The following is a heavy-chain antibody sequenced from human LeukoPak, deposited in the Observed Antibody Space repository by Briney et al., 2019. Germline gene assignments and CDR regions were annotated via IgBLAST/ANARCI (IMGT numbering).Heavy chain of an antibody. Sequence: ASETLSLTCTVSGGSINTFYWSWIRQPPGKGLEWIGDVSYSGATVYSPSLKSRVTILLDTSKKEFSLKLSSVTAADTAVYYCARGTVYGGNYDYWGQGTLVTVSS. D-gene: IGHD4-23*01. CDR1: GGSINTFY. V-gene: IGHV4-59*01. J-gene: IGHJ4*02. CDR2: VSYSGAT. CDR3: ARGTVYGGNYDY.